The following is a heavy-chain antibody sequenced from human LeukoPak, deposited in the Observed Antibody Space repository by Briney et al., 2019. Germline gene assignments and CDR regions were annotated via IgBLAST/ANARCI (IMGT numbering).Heavy chain of an antibody. CDR3: ARHLRSTSTSFDN. CDR1: GASISTSAYY. J-gene: IGHJ4*02. CDR2: IYYSGST. Sequence: SETLSLTCSVSGASISTSAYYWGWIRQPPGKGLEWIGSIYYSGSTYYNASLKSRVTISIDTSKNQFSLRLTSVIAADTAVYYCARHLRSTSTSFDNWGQGTLVTVSS. D-gene: IGHD3-16*01. V-gene: IGHV4-39*01.